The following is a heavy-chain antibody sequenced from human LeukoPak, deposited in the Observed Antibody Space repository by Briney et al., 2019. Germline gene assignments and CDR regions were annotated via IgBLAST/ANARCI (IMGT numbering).Heavy chain of an antibody. J-gene: IGHJ3*02. CDR1: GGSISSYY. V-gene: IGHV4-4*09. CDR3: ASSETYIWGAFDI. Sequence: SETLSLTCTVSGGSISSYYWSWIRQPPGKGLEWIGYIYTSENTNYNPSLKSRVTISVDTSKNQFSLKLSSMTAVDTAVYYCASSETYIWGAFDIWGQGTMVTVSS. D-gene: IGHD7-27*01. CDR2: IYTSENT.